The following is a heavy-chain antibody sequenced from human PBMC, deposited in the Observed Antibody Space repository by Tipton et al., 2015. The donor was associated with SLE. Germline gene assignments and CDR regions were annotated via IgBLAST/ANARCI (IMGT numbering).Heavy chain of an antibody. CDR1: GDSISSRSYH. Sequence: GSLRLSCTVSGDSISSRSYHWGWIRQPPGKGLEWIGSIFYSGSTHYNPSLTSRVTMSVDTSKNQFSLRLTSVTAADTAVYYCARLEDPFGIFGVPKGWFDPWGQGTLVTVSS. CDR3: ARLEDPFGIFGVPKGWFDP. J-gene: IGHJ5*02. V-gene: IGHV4-39*07. D-gene: IGHD3-3*01. CDR2: IFYSGST.